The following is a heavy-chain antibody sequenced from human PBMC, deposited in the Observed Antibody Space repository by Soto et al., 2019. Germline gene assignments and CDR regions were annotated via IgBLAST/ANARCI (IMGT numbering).Heavy chain of an antibody. D-gene: IGHD3-3*01. CDR3: ARARGFLGWLCSLSYYYGMDV. CDR1: GGSFSGYY. V-gene: IGHV4-34*01. CDR2: INHSGST. Sequence: SETLSLTCAVYGGSFSGYYWSWIRQPPGKGLEWIGEINHSGSTNYNPSLKSRVTISVDTSKNQFSLELSSVTAADTAVYYCARARGFLGWLCSLSYYYGMDVWGQGSTVSV. J-gene: IGHJ6*02.